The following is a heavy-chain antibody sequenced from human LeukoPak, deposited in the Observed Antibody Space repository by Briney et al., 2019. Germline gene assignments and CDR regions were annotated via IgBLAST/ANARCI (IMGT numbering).Heavy chain of an antibody. CDR1: GFTVSSNY. Sequence: GGSLSLSCAASGFTVSSNYMSWVRQAPVKGLEWVSVMYSGGSAYYADSVKGRFTISRDNSKNTLYLPMNSLRADDTAVYYCARNIVGDSTDAFDIWGQGTTVTASS. CDR3: ARNIVGDSTDAFDI. D-gene: IGHD1-26*01. V-gene: IGHV3-66*01. CDR2: MYSGGSA. J-gene: IGHJ3*02.